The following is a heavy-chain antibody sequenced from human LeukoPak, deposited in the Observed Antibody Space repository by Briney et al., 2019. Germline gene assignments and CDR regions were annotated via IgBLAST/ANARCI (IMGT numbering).Heavy chain of an antibody. D-gene: IGHD4/OR15-4a*01. CDR1: GFTFNDYG. Sequence: GGSLRLSCAASGFTFNDYGMHWVRQAPGKGLEWVSLINWNGVSTFYADSVKGRFTISRDNSKNSLYLQMNSLRPEDTALYYCAKDKDYYSFDYWGQGTLVTVSS. V-gene: IGHV3-43D*03. CDR2: INWNGVST. CDR3: AKDKDYYSFDY. J-gene: IGHJ4*02.